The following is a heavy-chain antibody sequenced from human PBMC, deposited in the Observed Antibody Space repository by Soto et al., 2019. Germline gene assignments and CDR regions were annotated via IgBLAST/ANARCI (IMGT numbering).Heavy chain of an antibody. D-gene: IGHD2-2*01. CDR2: ISGSGGST. Sequence: GGSLRLSCAASGFTFSSYAMSWVRQAPGKGLEWVSAISGSGGSTYYADSVKGWFTISRDNSKNTLYLQMNSLRAEDTAVYYSAKARRKYCSSTSCPLASFDYWGQGTLVTVSS. CDR3: AKARRKYCSSTSCPLASFDY. V-gene: IGHV3-23*01. CDR1: GFTFSSYA. J-gene: IGHJ4*02.